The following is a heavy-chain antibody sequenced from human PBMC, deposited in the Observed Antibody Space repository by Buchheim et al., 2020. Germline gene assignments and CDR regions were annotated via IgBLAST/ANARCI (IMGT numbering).Heavy chain of an antibody. CDR2: IHHSGSA. Sequence: QVQLQESGPGLVKPSGTLALTCVVSGGSMSGNSWWTWVRQSPGKGLEWVGEIHHSGSANYHPSLKSRVFISVDPSKKTFSLRLTSGTAADTAIYYCARLGGDFGVNVARDYWGQGTL. J-gene: IGHJ4*02. CDR1: GGSMSGNSW. CDR3: ARLGGDFGVNVARDY. D-gene: IGHD3-3*01. V-gene: IGHV4-4*02.